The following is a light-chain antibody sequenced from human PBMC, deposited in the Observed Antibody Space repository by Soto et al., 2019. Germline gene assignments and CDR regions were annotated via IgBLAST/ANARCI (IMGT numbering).Light chain of an antibody. V-gene: IGLV2-23*01. CDR1: SSDVGRYNL. CDR3: CSYAGSSTWV. Sequence: QSALTQPASVSGSPGQSITISCTGTSSDVGRYNLVSWYQHHPGKAPKLMIYEGSKRPSGVSNRFSGSKSGNTAALTVSGLHEEDEADYYRCSYAGSSTWVFGGGTKLTVL. J-gene: IGLJ3*02. CDR2: EGS.